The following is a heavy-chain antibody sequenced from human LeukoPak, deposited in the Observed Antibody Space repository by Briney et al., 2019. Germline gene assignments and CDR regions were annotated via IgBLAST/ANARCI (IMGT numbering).Heavy chain of an antibody. J-gene: IGHJ2*01. D-gene: IGHD1-1*01. CDR3: ARDPGLEITPRYFDV. Sequence: GGSLRLSCAASVFTFDDYAMHWVRQGPGKGLEWVSGISWDRRSVVYADSVKGRLTISRDNAKNSLYLQMNSLRVEDTAFYYCARDPGLEITPRYFDVWGRGTLVTVSS. CDR1: VFTFDDYA. V-gene: IGHV3-9*01. CDR2: ISWDRRSV.